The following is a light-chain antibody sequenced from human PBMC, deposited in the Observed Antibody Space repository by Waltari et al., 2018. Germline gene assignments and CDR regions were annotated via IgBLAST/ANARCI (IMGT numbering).Light chain of an antibody. J-gene: IGLJ3*02. CDR3: QTWGTGIQV. CDR2: VNSDGSH. V-gene: IGLV4-69*01. CDR1: SGHSSYA. Sequence: QLVLTQSPSASASLGASVNLTCTLSSGHSSYAIAWHQQQPEKGPRFLMKVNSDGSHSKGDGIPDRFSGSSSGAERYLTISGRQSEDEADYYCQTWGTGIQVFGGGTKLTV.